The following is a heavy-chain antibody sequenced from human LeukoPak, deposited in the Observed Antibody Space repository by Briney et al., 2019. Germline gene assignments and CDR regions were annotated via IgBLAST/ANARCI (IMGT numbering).Heavy chain of an antibody. CDR1: GFTFSDYC. J-gene: IGHJ5*01. D-gene: IGHD6-19*01. Sequence: GGSLRLSCAASGFTFSDYCTNWVRQAPGKGLEWVSSICGGGNYIYYADSVKGRFTISRDNAQNSLYLQMNSLRDEDTAVFYCARRTYSSGHYDSWGQGTLVTVSS. V-gene: IGHV3-21*01. CDR2: ICGGGNYI. CDR3: ARRTYSSGHYDS.